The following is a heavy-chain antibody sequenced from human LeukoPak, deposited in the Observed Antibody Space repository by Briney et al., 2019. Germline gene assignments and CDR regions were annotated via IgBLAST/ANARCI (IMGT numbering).Heavy chain of an antibody. D-gene: IGHD2-15*01. V-gene: IGHV3-30*19. J-gene: IGHJ4*02. CDR1: GFTFTTYG. Sequence: GGSLRLSCAASGFTFTTYGMHWVRQAPGKGPEWLARISYDGSDKDYAHSVKGRFTISRDNSKKTLYLQMNSLTAEDTALYHCAREGGHLIDARGAVDYWGQGTLVTVSS. CDR3: AREGGHLIDARGAVDY. CDR2: ISYDGSDK.